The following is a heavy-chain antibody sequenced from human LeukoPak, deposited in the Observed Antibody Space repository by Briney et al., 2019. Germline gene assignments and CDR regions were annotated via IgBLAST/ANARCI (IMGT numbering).Heavy chain of an antibody. J-gene: IGHJ4*02. D-gene: IGHD3-3*01. V-gene: IGHV3-30-3*01. Sequence: GGSLRLSCAASGFTFSSYAMHWVRQAPGKGLEWVAVISYDGSNKYYADSVKGRFTISRDNSKNTLYPQMNSLRAEDTAVYYCATGRQYYDFWSGYSFDYWGQGTLVTVSS. CDR2: ISYDGSNK. CDR3: ATGRQYYDFWSGYSFDY. CDR1: GFTFSSYA.